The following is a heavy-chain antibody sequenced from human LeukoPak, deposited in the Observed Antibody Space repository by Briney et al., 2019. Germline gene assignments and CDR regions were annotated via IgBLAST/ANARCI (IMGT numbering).Heavy chain of an antibody. CDR3: ARGAPWESRLFQQ. J-gene: IGHJ1*01. D-gene: IGHD1-26*01. CDR1: GGSINNYY. Sequence: QASETLSLTCTVSGGSINNYYWSWIRQPPGKGLEWIGYNNGNTNYNPSLKSRVSISVDTSKNQFSLKLTSVTAADTAVYYCARGAPWESRLFQQWGQGTLVTVSS. V-gene: IGHV4-59*01. CDR2: NNGNT.